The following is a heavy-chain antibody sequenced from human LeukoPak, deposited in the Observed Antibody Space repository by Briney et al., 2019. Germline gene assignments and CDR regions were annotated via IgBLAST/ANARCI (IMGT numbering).Heavy chain of an antibody. CDR1: GFTFSSYG. J-gene: IGHJ3*02. Sequence: GGSLRLSCAASGFTFSSYGMHWVRQAPGKGLEWVALIRYDGSNKYYADSVKGRFTISRDNAKNSLYLQMNSLRAEDTAVYYCARDPYSPEWLRSPTAFDIWGQGTMVTVSS. CDR2: IRYDGSNK. D-gene: IGHD5-12*01. CDR3: ARDPYSPEWLRSPTAFDI. V-gene: IGHV3-30*02.